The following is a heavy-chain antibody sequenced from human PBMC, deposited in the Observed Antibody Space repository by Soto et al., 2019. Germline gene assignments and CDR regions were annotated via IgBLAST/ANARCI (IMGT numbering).Heavy chain of an antibody. Sequence: SETLSLTCTVSGGSISSSSYYWGWIRQPPGKGPEWIGSIYYSGSTYYNPSLKSRVTISVDTSKNQFSLKLSSVTAADTAVYYCASSTIFGVDPYYYYGMDVWSQGTTVTVSS. CDR3: ASSTIFGVDPYYYYGMDV. D-gene: IGHD3-3*01. J-gene: IGHJ6*02. CDR1: GGSISSSSYY. V-gene: IGHV4-39*01. CDR2: IYYSGST.